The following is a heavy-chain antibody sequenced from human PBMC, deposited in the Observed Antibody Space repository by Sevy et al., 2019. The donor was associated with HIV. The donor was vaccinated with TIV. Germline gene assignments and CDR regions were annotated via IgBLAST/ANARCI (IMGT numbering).Heavy chain of an antibody. V-gene: IGHV3-23*01. J-gene: IGHJ4*02. CDR3: AKDSGGSGYDRLDY. Sequence: LSLTCAASGFTFSSYAMTWVRQAPGKGPEWVSSISDNGGGTYYADSVKGRFTISRDNSKNTLDLQMSSLRAEDTALYHCAKDSGGSGYDRLDYWGQGTLVTVSS. CDR2: ISDNGGGT. CDR1: GFTFSSYA. D-gene: IGHD2-15*01.